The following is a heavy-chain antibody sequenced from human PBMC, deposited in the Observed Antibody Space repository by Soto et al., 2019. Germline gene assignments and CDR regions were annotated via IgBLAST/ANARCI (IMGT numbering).Heavy chain of an antibody. CDR1: GGTFSSYA. Sequence: GASVKVSCKASGGTFSSYAISWVRQAPGQGLEWMGGIIPIFGTANYAQKFQGRVTITADKSTSTAYMELSSLRSEDTAVYFCARGGEYYYYYGMDVWGQGTTVTVSS. D-gene: IGHD3-16*01. CDR3: ARGGEYYYYYGMDV. CDR2: IIPIFGTA. J-gene: IGHJ6*02. V-gene: IGHV1-69*06.